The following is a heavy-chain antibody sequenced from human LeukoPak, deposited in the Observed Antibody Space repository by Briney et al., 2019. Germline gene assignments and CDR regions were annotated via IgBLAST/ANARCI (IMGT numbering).Heavy chain of an antibody. CDR3: AKSVYGDYFFDY. J-gene: IGHJ4*02. CDR2: IKQDGSAK. D-gene: IGHD4-17*01. V-gene: IGHV3-7*01. CDR1: GFTFSSHW. Sequence: QSGGSLRLSCAASGFTFSSHWMSWVRQAPGKGLEWVANIKQDGSAKYYVDSVRGRFTISRDNAKTSLYLQMNSLRAEDTAVYYCAKSVYGDYFFDYWGQGTLVTVSS.